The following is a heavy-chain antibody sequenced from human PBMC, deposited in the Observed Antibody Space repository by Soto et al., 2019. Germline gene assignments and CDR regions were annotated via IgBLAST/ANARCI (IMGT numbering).Heavy chain of an antibody. Sequence: SSETLSLTCTVSGGSVSSGSYFWSWIRQPPGKGLEWIGYIYYTGNTDYNPSLNSRVTISLDTSKNQFSLKLTSVTAADTAVYYCARDHNFDTTGYPLDSWGQGSLVTVS. V-gene: IGHV4-61*01. D-gene: IGHD3-22*01. CDR1: GGSVSSGSYF. J-gene: IGHJ4*02. CDR2: IYYTGNT. CDR3: ARDHNFDTTGYPLDS.